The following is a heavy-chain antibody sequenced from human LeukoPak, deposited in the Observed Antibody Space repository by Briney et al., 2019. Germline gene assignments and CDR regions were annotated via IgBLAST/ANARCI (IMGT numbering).Heavy chain of an antibody. CDR2: IQPDRSEK. J-gene: IGHJ6*03. CDR1: GFTFKSFW. D-gene: IGHD4-17*01. Sequence: GGSLRLSCVASGFTFKSFWMSWVRQVPGTGLEWVGNIQPDRSEKYYMDSVKGRFTISRDNTKNSLYLQMNSLRAEDTAVYYCARETTADFSYYYMDAWGKGTTVTVSS. CDR3: ARETTADFSYYYMDA. V-gene: IGHV3-7*01.